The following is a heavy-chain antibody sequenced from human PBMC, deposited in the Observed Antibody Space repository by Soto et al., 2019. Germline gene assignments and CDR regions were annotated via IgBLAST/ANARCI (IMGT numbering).Heavy chain of an antibody. CDR1: GGSVSSGSYY. CDR3: ARDLKRVFDY. CDR2: IYYSGST. V-gene: IGHV4-61*01. J-gene: IGHJ4*02. Sequence: QVQLQESGPGLVKPSETLSLTCTVSGGSVSSGSYYWSWIRQPPGKGLEWIGYIYYSGSTNYNPSLKSRVTISVDTSKNQFSRELSSVTAADTAVYYCARDLKRVFDYWGQGTLVTVSS. D-gene: IGHD3-9*01.